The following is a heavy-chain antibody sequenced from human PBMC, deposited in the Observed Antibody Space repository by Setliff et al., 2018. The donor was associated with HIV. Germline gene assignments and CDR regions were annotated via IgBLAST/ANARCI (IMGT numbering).Heavy chain of an antibody. J-gene: IGHJ6*03. V-gene: IGHV4-38-2*01. CDR3: ARRASPPSGPYSQYYMDV. CDR1: GYYIRSGYY. Sequence: SETLSLTCAVSGYYIRSGYYWGWIRQPPGKGLEWIGTIHHSGTTDYNPSLKSRVTISIDTSKNQFSLKLTSVTAADTAVYYCARRASPPSGPYSQYYMDVWGRGTSVTVSS. D-gene: IGHD2-21*01. CDR2: IHHSGTT.